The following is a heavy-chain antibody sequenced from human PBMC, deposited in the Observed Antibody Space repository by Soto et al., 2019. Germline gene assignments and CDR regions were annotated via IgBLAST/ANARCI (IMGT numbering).Heavy chain of an antibody. CDR2: ICYSGST. J-gene: IGHJ5*01. V-gene: IGHV4-39*01. CDR1: GGSISSSSYY. Sequence: SATLSLSCTVSGGSISSSSYYWGWIRQPPGKGLEWIGSICYSGSTYYNPSPKSRITISVDTSKNQFSLKLSSVTAADTAVYYCASGVYSSGWFDYWGQGTLVTVSS. CDR3: ASGVYSSGWFDY. D-gene: IGHD6-19*01.